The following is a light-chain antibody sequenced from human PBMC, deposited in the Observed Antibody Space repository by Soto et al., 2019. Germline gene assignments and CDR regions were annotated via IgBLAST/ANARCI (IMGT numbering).Light chain of an antibody. CDR1: SSDVGGYNY. Sequence: QSALTQPASVSGSPGQSITISCTGTSSDVGGYNYVSWYQQHPGKAPKLMIYEVSNRPSGVSDRFSGSKSGNTASLTISGLQAEDEGDYYFSSYTSGSTLVFGGGTKVTVL. CDR3: SSYTSGSTLV. CDR2: EVS. V-gene: IGLV2-14*01. J-gene: IGLJ2*01.